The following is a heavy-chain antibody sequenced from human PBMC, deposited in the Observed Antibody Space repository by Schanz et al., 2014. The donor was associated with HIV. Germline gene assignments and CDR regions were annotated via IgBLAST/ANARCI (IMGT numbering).Heavy chain of an antibody. CDR3: VRGLLFQGCFDS. Sequence: QVQLVESGGGVVQPGRSLRLSCAASGFTFNSYGMHWVRQAPGKGLEWGAIIWFDGRNKYYADSVRGRFTISRDNSKNTLYLQMNSLRAEDTAVYYCVRGLLFQGCFDSWGQGALVTVSP. J-gene: IGHJ4*02. D-gene: IGHD3-10*01. CDR1: GFTFNSYG. V-gene: IGHV3-33*08. CDR2: IWFDGRNK.